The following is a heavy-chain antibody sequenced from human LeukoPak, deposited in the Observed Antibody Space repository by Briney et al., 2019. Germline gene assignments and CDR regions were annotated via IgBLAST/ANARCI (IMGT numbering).Heavy chain of an antibody. Sequence: EAGGSLRLSCAASGFTFSSYAMSWVRQAPGKGLEWVSTINNNGGNTYYADSVKGRFTISRDNSMNTLYLQMDCLRAEDTAVYYCANTLLWGYNWFDPWGQGTLVTVSS. CDR1: GFTFSSYA. J-gene: IGHJ5*02. CDR3: ANTLLWGYNWFDP. D-gene: IGHD3-10*01. CDR2: INNNGGNT. V-gene: IGHV3-23*01.